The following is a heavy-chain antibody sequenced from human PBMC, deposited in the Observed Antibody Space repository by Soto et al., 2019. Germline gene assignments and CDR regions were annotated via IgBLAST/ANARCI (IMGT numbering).Heavy chain of an antibody. CDR3: ARDLSYCGGDCPPQY. CDR1: GFTFSSYG. Sequence: GGSLRLSCAASGFTFSSYGMHWVRQAPGKGLEWVAVIWYDGSNKYYADSVKGRFTISRDNFKNTLYLQMNSLRAEDTAVYYCARDLSYCGGDCPPQYWGQGTLVTVSS. CDR2: IWYDGSNK. J-gene: IGHJ4*02. D-gene: IGHD2-21*02. V-gene: IGHV3-33*01.